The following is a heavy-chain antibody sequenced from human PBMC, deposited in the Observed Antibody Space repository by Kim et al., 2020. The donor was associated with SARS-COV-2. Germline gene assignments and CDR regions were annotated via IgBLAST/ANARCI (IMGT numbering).Heavy chain of an antibody. CDR1: GFTFSSYE. CDR3: ARDGLGDCGGDCYLYYYYYGMDV. D-gene: IGHD2-21*02. Sequence: GGSLRLSCAASGFTFSSYEMNWVRQAPGKGLEWVSYISSSGSTIYYADSVKGRFTISRDNAKNSLYLQMNSLRAEDTAVYYCARDGLGDCGGDCYLYYYYYGMDVWGQGTTVTVSS. CDR2: ISSSGSTI. J-gene: IGHJ6*02. V-gene: IGHV3-48*03.